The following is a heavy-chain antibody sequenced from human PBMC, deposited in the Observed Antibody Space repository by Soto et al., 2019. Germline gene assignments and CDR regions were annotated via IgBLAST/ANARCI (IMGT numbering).Heavy chain of an antibody. J-gene: IGHJ4*02. CDR3: AKSPNFYCSSYHCYRYYFDY. CDR1: GFTFNTFG. D-gene: IGHD2-2*01. Sequence: GGSLRLSCAASGFTFNTFGMHWVRQAPGKGLEWVAVISYDGSDKYYSDSVRGRFTISRDNSMNTLYLQMNSLRTEDTAVYYCAKSPNFYCSSYHCYRYYFDYWGQGTLVTVSS. V-gene: IGHV3-30*18. CDR2: ISYDGSDK.